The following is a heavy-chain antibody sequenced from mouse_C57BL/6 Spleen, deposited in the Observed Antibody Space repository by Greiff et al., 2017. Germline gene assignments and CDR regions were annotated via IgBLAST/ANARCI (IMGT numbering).Heavy chain of an antibody. CDR2: IHPHSGST. D-gene: IGHD2-2*01. V-gene: IGHV1-64*01. J-gene: IGHJ3*01. CDR1: GYTFTSYW. CDR3: ARSGTMVTTGEVWFAY. Sequence: QVQLQQPGAELVKPGASVKLSCKASGYTFTSYWMHWVKQRPGQGLEWIGMIHPHSGSTNYNEKFKSKATLTVDKSSSTAYMQLSSLTSEDSAVYYCARSGTMVTTGEVWFAYWGQGTLVTVSA.